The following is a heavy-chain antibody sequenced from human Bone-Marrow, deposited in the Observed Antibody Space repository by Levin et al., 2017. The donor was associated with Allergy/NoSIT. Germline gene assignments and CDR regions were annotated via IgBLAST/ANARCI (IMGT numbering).Heavy chain of an antibody. J-gene: IGHJ4*02. CDR3: VKDGDTVMVTLYYLDY. V-gene: IGHV3-43*01. Sequence: GGSLRLSCIASGFDFEDYNMHWVRQVPGKGLEWVSLISWDSSDKYYADSVKGRFTISRDNNRNSLYLQMNSLRNEDTALYYCVKDGDTVMVTLYYLDYWGQGTLVSVSS. D-gene: IGHD5-18*01. CDR2: ISWDSSDK. CDR1: GFDFEDYN.